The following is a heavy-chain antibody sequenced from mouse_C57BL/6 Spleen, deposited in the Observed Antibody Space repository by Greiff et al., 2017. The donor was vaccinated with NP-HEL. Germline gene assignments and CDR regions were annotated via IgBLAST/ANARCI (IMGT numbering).Heavy chain of an antibody. V-gene: IGHV1-61*01. CDR2: IYPSDSET. J-gene: IGHJ1*03. CDR1: GYTFTSYW. Sequence: QVQLKQPGAELVRPGSSVKLSCKASGYTFTSYWMDWVKQRPGQGLEWIGNIYPSDSETHYNQKFKDKATLTVDKSSSTAYMQLSSLTSEDSAVYYCASSGITTVVARGYFDVWGTGTTVTVSS. CDR3: ASSGITTVVARGYFDV. D-gene: IGHD1-1*01.